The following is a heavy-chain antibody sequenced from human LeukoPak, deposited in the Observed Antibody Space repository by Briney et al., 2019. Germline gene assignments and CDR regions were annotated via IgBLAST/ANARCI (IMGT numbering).Heavy chain of an antibody. CDR1: GYSISSGYF. CDR3: ARDHTMVRGVDPCHAFDI. J-gene: IGHJ3*02. CDR2: IYHSGST. D-gene: IGHD3-10*01. Sequence: KPSETLSLTCTVSGYSISSGYFWGWIRQPPGKGLEWIGYIYHSGSTYYNPSLKSRVTISVDRSKNQFSLKLSSVTAADTAVYYCARDHTMVRGVDPCHAFDIWGQGTMVTVSS. V-gene: IGHV4-38-2*02.